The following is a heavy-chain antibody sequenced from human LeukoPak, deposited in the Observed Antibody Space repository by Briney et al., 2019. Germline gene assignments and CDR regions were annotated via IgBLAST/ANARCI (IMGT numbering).Heavy chain of an antibody. CDR2: FDPEGGET. V-gene: IGHV1-24*01. J-gene: IGHJ4*01. CDR3: VTVEREYFDTSGYFDY. Sequence: VASVKVSCKISGYTLTEYSVNWVRQAPGKGLEWMGGFDPEGGETIFAQKFQGRVTMTEDTSADTAYMELSSLRFEDTAIYYCVTVEREYFDTSGYFDYWGQGTLVTVSS. CDR1: GYTLTEYS. D-gene: IGHD3-22*01.